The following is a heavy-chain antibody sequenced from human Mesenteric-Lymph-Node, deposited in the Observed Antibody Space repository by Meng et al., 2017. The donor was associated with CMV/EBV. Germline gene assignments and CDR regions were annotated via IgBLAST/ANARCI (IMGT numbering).Heavy chain of an antibody. CDR2: VHYTGST. V-gene: IGHV4-39*01. Sequence: RQVRESGPGQVKSLETLSPTCTVTGDSISSFYYWCWIRQPPGRGLEWIGSVHYTGSTYYSPSLKSRVTVSVETSKNQFSLRLTSVTAADTAVYYCARPFPSWQSPRLDPFGAWGQGTLVTVSS. J-gene: IGHJ5*02. CDR3: ARPFPSWQSPRLDPFGA. CDR1: GDSISSFYY. D-gene: IGHD6-19*01.